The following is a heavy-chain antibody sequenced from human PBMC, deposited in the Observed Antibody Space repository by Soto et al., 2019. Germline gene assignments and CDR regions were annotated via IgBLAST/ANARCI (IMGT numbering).Heavy chain of an antibody. CDR3: ARLGRGNDFGY. CDR2: IYYSGST. V-gene: IGHV4-39*01. Sequence: QLQLQESGPGLVKPSETLSLTFTVSGGSISSSSYYWGWIRQPPGKGLEWIGSIYYSGSTYYNPSLKSRVTISVDTSKNQFSLKLSSVTAADTAVYYCARLGRGNDFGYWGQGTLVTVSS. CDR1: GGSISSSSYY. J-gene: IGHJ4*02. D-gene: IGHD3-16*01.